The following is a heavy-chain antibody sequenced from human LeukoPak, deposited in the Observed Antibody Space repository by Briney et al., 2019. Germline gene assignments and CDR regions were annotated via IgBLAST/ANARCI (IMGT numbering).Heavy chain of an antibody. Sequence: SETLSLTCTVSGGSISSYYWSWLRQPPGKGLEWIGYIYYSGSTNYNPSLQSRVTISVDTSKNQFSLKLSSVTAADTAVYYCARDYYDTSCYSGRRRGYYFDFWGQGTLVTVSS. V-gene: IGHV4-59*01. D-gene: IGHD3-22*01. CDR1: GGSISSYY. J-gene: IGHJ4*02. CDR2: IYYSGST. CDR3: ARDYYDTSCYSGRRRGYYFDF.